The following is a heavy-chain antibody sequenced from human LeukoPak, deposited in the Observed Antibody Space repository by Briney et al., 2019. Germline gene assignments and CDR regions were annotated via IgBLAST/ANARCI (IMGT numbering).Heavy chain of an antibody. Sequence: PSETLSLTCAVYGGSFSGYYWSWIRQPPGKGLEWIGEINHSGSTNYNPSLKSRVTISVDTSKNQFSLKLSSVTAADTAVYYCARIYPDSSGPYWGQGTLVTVSS. CDR1: GGSFSGYY. V-gene: IGHV4-34*01. CDR2: INHSGST. D-gene: IGHD3-22*01. CDR3: ARIYPDSSGPY. J-gene: IGHJ4*02.